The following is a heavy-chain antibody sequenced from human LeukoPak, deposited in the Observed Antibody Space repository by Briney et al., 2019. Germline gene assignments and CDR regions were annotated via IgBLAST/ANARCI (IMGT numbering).Heavy chain of an antibody. Sequence: AGGSLRLSCVVSGFSFGSYPMSWVRQAPGKGLEWVGRIKSTLDGGTTDLAAPVKDRFTVSRDDSKETLYLQMNSLKTEDTAIYYCTTGGNVIVAGTRAFDIWGQGTMVTVSS. D-gene: IGHD6-19*01. V-gene: IGHV3-15*01. J-gene: IGHJ3*02. CDR3: TTGGNVIVAGTRAFDI. CDR1: GFSFGSYP. CDR2: IKSTLDGGTT.